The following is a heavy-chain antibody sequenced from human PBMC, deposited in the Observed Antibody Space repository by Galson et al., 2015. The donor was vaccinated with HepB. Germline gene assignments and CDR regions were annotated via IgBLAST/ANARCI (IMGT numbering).Heavy chain of an antibody. D-gene: IGHD3-22*01. CDR3: TPSLPVYYDSSGPFY. CDR1: GFTCSSYS. V-gene: IGHV3-21*01. Sequence: SLRLSCAASGFTCSSYSMNWVRQAPGKGLEWVSSISSSSSYIYHADSVKGRFTISRDNAKNTLYLQMNSLRAEDTAVYYCTPSLPVYYDSSGPFYWGQGTLVTVSS. CDR2: ISSSSSYI. J-gene: IGHJ4*02.